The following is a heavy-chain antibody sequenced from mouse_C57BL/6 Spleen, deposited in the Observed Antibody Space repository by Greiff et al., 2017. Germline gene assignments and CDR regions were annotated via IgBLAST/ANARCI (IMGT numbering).Heavy chain of an antibody. CDR1: GYTFTGYW. J-gene: IGHJ3*01. CDR2: ILPGSGST. CDR3: ANYYGSSYGFAY. V-gene: IGHV1-9*01. D-gene: IGHD1-1*01. Sequence: VKLLESGAELMKPGASVKLSCKATGYTFTGYWIEWVKQRPGHGLEWIGEILPGSGSTNYNEKFKGKATFTAYTSSNTAYMQLSSLTTEDSAIYYCANYYGSSYGFAYWGQGTLVTVSA.